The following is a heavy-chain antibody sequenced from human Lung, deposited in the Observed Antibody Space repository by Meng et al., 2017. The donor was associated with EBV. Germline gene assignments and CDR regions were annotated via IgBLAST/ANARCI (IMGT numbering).Heavy chain of an antibody. CDR3: ARGGWGDFDY. D-gene: IGHD1-26*01. CDR2: IYFSGST. CDR1: GGSISSTGYY. V-gene: IGHV4-31*03. J-gene: IGHJ4*02. Sequence: VQLQGPGPRLAKPSQTLSLTCTVSGGSISSTGYYWSWIRQHPGKGLEWIGYIYFSGSTYYNPSLKSRITISVDTSNNQFSLKLSSVTAADTAVYYCARGGWGDFDYWGQGTLVTVSS.